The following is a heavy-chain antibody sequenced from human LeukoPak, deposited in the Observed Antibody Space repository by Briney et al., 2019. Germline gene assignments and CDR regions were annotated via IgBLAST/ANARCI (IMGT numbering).Heavy chain of an antibody. CDR2: IYYSGST. CDR3: TRDSVDIVATDNDAFDI. D-gene: IGHD5-12*01. J-gene: IGHJ3*02. CDR1: GGSISSYY. V-gene: IGHV4-59*01. Sequence: SETLSLTCTVSGGSISSYYWSWIRQPPGKGLEWIGYIYYSGSTNYNPSLKSRVTISVGTSKNQFSLKLSSVTAADTAVYYCTRDSVDIVATDNDAFDIWSQGTMVTVSS.